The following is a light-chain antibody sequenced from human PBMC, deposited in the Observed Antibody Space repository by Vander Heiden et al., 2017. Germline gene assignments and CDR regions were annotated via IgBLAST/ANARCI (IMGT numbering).Light chain of an antibody. Sequence: AIRMTQSPSSFSASTGDRVTITCRASQGISSYLAWYQQKPGKAPKLLIYAASTLQSGVPSRFSGSGSGTDFTLTISCLQSEDCATYYCQQYYSYPFLTFGGGTKVEIK. V-gene: IGKV1-8*01. CDR1: QGISSY. J-gene: IGKJ4*01. CDR2: AAS. CDR3: QQYYSYPFLT.